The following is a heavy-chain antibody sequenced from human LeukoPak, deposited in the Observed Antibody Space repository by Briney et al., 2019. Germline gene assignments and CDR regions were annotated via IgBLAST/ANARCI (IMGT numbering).Heavy chain of an antibody. CDR1: DDSFSSHY. CDR2: ISYIGST. CDR3: ARDLVTVTKGFDI. D-gene: IGHD4-17*01. V-gene: IGHV4-59*11. J-gene: IGHJ3*02. Sequence: PSETLSLTCAVSDDSFSSHYWTWIRQPPGKGLEWIGYISYIGSTNYDPSLKSRVTISIDTSKNQFSLKLSSVTAADTAVYYCARDLVTVTKGFDIWGQGTMVSVSS.